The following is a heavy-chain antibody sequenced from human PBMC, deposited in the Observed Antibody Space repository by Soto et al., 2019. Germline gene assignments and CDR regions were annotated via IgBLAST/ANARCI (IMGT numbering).Heavy chain of an antibody. CDR1: GYTFTRYA. V-gene: IGHV1-3*01. D-gene: IGHD3-16*02. CDR2: INAGNGNT. Sequence: ASVKVSCKASGYTFTRYAMHWVRQAPGQRLEWMGWINAGNGNTKYSQKFQGRVTITRDTSASTAYMELSSLRSEDTAVYYCARVDDYVWGSYQLDYWGQGTLVTVSS. J-gene: IGHJ4*02. CDR3: ARVDDYVWGSYQLDY.